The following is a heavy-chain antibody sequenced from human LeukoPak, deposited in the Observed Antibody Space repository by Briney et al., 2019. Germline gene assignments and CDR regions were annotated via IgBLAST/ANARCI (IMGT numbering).Heavy chain of an antibody. CDR3: ARDHHPGYHDSLGFNWLDP. CDR1: GFTFRTYW. CDR2: IKQDGSEK. J-gene: IGHJ5*02. D-gene: IGHD3-22*01. Sequence: GGSLRLSCAASGFTFRTYWMSWVRQAPGKGVEWVANIKQDGSEKSVVDSVKGGFTISRDNARNSLYLQMNSLRADETAVYYCARDHHPGYHDSLGFNWLDPWGQGTLVTVSS. V-gene: IGHV3-7*01.